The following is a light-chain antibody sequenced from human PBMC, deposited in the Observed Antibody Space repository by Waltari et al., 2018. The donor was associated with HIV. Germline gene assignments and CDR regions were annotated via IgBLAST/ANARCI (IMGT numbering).Light chain of an antibody. CDR2: QDS. V-gene: IGLV3-1*01. J-gene: IGLJ3*02. CDR1: KLGAKY. Sequence: SYELTQPPSVSVSPGQTASITCSGDKLGAKYACWYQQRPGQSPVPVIYQDSKRPSGISERFSGSNSGNTATLTISGTQAMDEADYYCQVWDSNTGVFGGGTKLTVL. CDR3: QVWDSNTGV.